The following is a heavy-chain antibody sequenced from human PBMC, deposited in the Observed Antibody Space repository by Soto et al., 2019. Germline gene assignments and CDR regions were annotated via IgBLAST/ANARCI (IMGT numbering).Heavy chain of an antibody. D-gene: IGHD4-17*01. CDR3: ARGYGEIYWYFDL. CDR1: GGTFSSYA. V-gene: IGHV1-69*01. CDR2: IIPIFGTA. Sequence: QVQLVQSGAEVKKPGSSVKVSCKASGGTFSSYAISWVRQAPGQGLEWMGGIIPIFGTANYAQKFQGRVTITADESTSTDYMELRSVRSEDTAWDYCARGYGEIYWYFDLWGRVTLVTVSS. J-gene: IGHJ2*01.